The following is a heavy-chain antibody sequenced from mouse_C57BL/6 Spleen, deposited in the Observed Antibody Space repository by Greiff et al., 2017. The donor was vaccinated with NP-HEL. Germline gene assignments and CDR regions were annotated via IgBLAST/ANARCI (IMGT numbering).Heavy chain of an antibody. D-gene: IGHD1-1*01. Sequence: QVQLQQPGAELVKPGASVKLSCKASGYTFTSYWMHWVKQRPGRGLEWIGRIDPNRGGTKYTEKFKSKATLTVDKPSSTAYMQLSSLTSEDSAVYYCARDYYGSSQAWFAYWGQGTLVTVSA. CDR3: ARDYYGSSQAWFAY. V-gene: IGHV1-72*01. J-gene: IGHJ3*01. CDR1: GYTFTSYW. CDR2: IDPNRGGT.